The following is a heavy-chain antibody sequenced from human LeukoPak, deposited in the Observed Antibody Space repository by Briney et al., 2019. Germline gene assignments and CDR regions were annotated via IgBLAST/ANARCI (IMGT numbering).Heavy chain of an antibody. D-gene: IGHD5-18*01. J-gene: IGHJ6*02. CDR3: AREDTAMVHDYYYGMDV. V-gene: IGHV1-46*01. CDR2: INPSGGST. CDR1: GYTFTSYY. Sequence: GASVKVSCKASGYTFTSYYMHWVRQAPGQGLEWMGIINPSGGSTSYAQKFQGRVTMTRDTSTSTVYMELSSLRSEDTAVYYCAREDTAMVHDYYYGMDVWGQGTTVTVSS.